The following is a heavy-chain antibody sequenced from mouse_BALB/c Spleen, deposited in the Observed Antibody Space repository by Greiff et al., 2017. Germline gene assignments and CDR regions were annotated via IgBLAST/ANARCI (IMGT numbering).Heavy chain of an antibody. Sequence: EVKLVESGGDLVKPGGSLKLSCAASGFTFSSYGMSWVRQTPDKRLEWVATISSGGSYTYYPDSVKGRFTISRDNAKNTLYLQMSSLKSEDTAMYYCARYMVTTGDINYAMDYWGQGTSVTVSS. J-gene: IGHJ4*01. CDR3: ARYMVTTGDINYAMDY. D-gene: IGHD2-2*01. CDR1: GFTFSSYG. CDR2: ISSGGSYT. V-gene: IGHV5-6*01.